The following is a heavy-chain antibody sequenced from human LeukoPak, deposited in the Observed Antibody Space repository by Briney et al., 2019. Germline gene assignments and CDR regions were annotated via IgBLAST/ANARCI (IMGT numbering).Heavy chain of an antibody. D-gene: IGHD5-12*01. CDR2: IYYSGST. V-gene: IGHV4-59*01. CDR3: AREQRYSGYGPFDY. J-gene: IGHJ4*02. Sequence: SETLSLTCTGSGGSISSYYWSWIRQPPGKGLEWIGYIYYSGSTNYNPSLKSRVTISVDTSKNQFSLKLSSVTAADTAVYYCAREQRYSGYGPFDYWGQGTLVTVSS. CDR1: GGSISSYY.